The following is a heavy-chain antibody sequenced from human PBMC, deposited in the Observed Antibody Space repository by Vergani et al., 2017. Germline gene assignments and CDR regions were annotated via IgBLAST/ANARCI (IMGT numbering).Heavy chain of an antibody. V-gene: IGHV3-20*04. Sequence: EVQLVESGGGVVRPGGSLRLSCAASGFTFDDYGMSWVRQAPGKGLEWVSGINWNGGSTGYADSVKGRFTISRDNAKNSLYLQMNSLRAEDTALYSCARAGYYYDSSGYYQFDYWGQGTLVTVSS. CDR2: INWNGGST. D-gene: IGHD3-22*01. CDR1: GFTFDDYG. J-gene: IGHJ4*02. CDR3: ARAGYYYDSSGYYQFDY.